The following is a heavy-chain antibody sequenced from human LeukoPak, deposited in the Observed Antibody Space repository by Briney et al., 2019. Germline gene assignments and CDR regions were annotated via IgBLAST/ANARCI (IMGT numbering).Heavy chain of an antibody. Sequence: SETLSLTCTVSGGSINSHYWSLIQQPPGKRLQWIGDIYYSERTNYNPSLRSRVTISVDTSKNQLSLKLTSVLAADTAMYYCVRRDNTGWNYFDHWGQGILVTVSS. CDR1: GGSINSHY. CDR2: IYYSERT. V-gene: IGHV4-59*08. D-gene: IGHD6-19*01. CDR3: VRRDNTGWNYFDH. J-gene: IGHJ4*02.